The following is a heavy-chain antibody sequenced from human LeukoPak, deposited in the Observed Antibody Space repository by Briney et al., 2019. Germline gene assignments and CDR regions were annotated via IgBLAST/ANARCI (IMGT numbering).Heavy chain of an antibody. CDR1: GFTVCDNY. Sequence: GGSLRLSCAASGFTVCDNYMFWVRQAPGKGLEWVSVIYSAGATYYADSVKGRFTISRDNSKNTLYLQMNSLRAEDTAVYYCATIYFWGQGTLVTVSS. CDR2: IYSAGAT. D-gene: IGHD2-2*02. J-gene: IGHJ4*02. V-gene: IGHV3-53*01. CDR3: ATIYF.